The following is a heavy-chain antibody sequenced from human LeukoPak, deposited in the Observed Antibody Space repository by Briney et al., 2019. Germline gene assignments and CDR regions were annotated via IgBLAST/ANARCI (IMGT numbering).Heavy chain of an antibody. J-gene: IGHJ4*02. D-gene: IGHD3-22*01. V-gene: IGHV3-30*02. CDR1: GFTFSSYG. Sequence: GGSLRLSCAASGFTFSSYGMHWVRQVPGKGLEWVAFIRYDGSNKYYGDSVKGRFTISRDNSKNTLYLQMNSLRAEDTAVYYCACYDSSGYLPSFDYWGQGTLVTVSS. CDR3: ACYDSSGYLPSFDY. CDR2: IRYDGSNK.